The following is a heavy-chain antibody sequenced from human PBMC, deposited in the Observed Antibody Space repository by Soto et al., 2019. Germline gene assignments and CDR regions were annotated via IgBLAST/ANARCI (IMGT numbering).Heavy chain of an antibody. Sequence: GGSLRLSCAASGFTFSNAWMSWVRQAPGKGLEWVGRIKSKTDGGTTDYAAPVKGRFTISRDDSKNTLYLQMNSLKTEDTAVYYCTTDLRFYWNPDKIDYRGQGTLVTVSS. CDR2: IKSKTDGGTT. V-gene: IGHV3-15*01. CDR1: GFTFSNAW. CDR3: TTDLRFYWNPDKIDY. J-gene: IGHJ4*02. D-gene: IGHD1-1*01.